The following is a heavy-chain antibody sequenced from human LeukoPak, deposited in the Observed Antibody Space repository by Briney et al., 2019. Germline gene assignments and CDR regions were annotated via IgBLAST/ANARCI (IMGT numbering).Heavy chain of an antibody. CDR2: INPSSGST. V-gene: IGHV1-46*01. CDR1: GYTFTTYY. Sequence: GASVNVSCKASGYTFTTYYMHWVRQAPGQGLEWMGIINPSSGSTNYAQNFQGRLTMTRDTSTGTVYMELSSLRSEDTAVYYCARDTGSASDYWGQGTLVTVSS. J-gene: IGHJ4*02. D-gene: IGHD2-15*01. CDR3: ARDTGSASDY.